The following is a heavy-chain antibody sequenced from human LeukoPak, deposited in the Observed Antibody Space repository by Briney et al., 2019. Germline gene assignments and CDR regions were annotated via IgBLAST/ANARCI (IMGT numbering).Heavy chain of an antibody. Sequence: SVKVSCKASGGTFSSYAISWVRQAPGQGLEWMGGIIPIFGTANYAQKFQGRVTITADESTSTAYMELSSLRSEDTAVYYCARDGPPGDYILRYWGQGTLVTVSS. CDR2: IIPIFGTA. D-gene: IGHD4-17*01. CDR3: ARDGPPGDYILRY. V-gene: IGHV1-69*13. CDR1: GGTFSSYA. J-gene: IGHJ4*02.